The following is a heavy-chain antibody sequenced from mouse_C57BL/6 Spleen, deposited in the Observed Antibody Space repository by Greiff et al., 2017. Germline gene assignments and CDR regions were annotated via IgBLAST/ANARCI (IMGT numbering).Heavy chain of an antibody. Sequence: QVQLQQSGAELVKPGASVKMSCTASGYTFTTYPIEWMKQNHGKSLEWIGNFHPYNDDTKYNEKFKGKATLTVEKSSSTVYLELSRLTSDDSAVYYCARGYYGSSPGWYFDVWGTGTTVTVSS. V-gene: IGHV1-47*01. D-gene: IGHD1-1*01. CDR2: FHPYNDDT. CDR3: ARGYYGSSPGWYFDV. CDR1: GYTFTTYP. J-gene: IGHJ1*03.